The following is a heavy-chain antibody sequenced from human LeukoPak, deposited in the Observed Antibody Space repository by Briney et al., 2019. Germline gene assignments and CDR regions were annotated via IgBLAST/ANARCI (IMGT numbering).Heavy chain of an antibody. J-gene: IGHJ6*02. CDR2: IYYSGST. CDR1: GGSISRYY. CDR3: ASHPLRGGYYYGMDV. Sequence: PSETLSLTCTVSGGSISRYYWSWIRQPPGKGLEWIGYIYYSGSTNYNPSLKSRVTISVDTSKNQFSLKLSSVTAADTAVYYCASHPLRGGYYYGMDVWGQGTTVTVSS. D-gene: IGHD3-10*01. V-gene: IGHV4-59*08.